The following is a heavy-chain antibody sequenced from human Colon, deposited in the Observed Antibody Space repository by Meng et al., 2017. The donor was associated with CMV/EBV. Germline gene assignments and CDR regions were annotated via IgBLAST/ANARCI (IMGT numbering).Heavy chain of an antibody. J-gene: IGHJ5*02. CDR2: VYWTDDK. CDR1: RVWLNTSGVA. V-gene: IGHV2-5*01. CDR3: AHHYSSAWYNWFDP. D-gene: IGHD6-19*01. Sequence: RVWLNTSGVAVGWIRQPTEKALGWLAVVYWTDDKRYRPSLKSRLTITKDTSKNQVVLTMTNMDPVDTATYYCAHHYSSAWYNWFDPWGQGTLVTVSS.